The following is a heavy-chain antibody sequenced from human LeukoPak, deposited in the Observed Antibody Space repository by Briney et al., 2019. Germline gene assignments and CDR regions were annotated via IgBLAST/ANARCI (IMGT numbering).Heavy chain of an antibody. D-gene: IGHD4-11*01. J-gene: IGHJ4*02. CDR1: GYNFTSYW. CDR2: IYPGDSDT. CDR3: ARRPHDYSNYYFDC. Sequence: KTGGSLRLSCKGSGYNFTSYWIGWVRQMPGKGLEWMGIIYPGDSDTRYSPSFRGRVTISADKSISTAYLQWSSLKASDTAMYYCARRPHDYSNYYFDCWGQGTLVTVSS. V-gene: IGHV5-51*01.